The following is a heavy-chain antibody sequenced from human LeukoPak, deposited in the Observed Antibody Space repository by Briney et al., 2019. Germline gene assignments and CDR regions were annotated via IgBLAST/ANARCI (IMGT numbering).Heavy chain of an antibody. J-gene: IGHJ5*02. Sequence: SETLSLTCAVYGGSFSGYYWSWIRQPPGKGLEWIGEINHSGSTNYNPSLKSRVTISVDTSKNQFSLKLSSVTAADTAVYYCATTSGDYVSGIFDPWGQETRVPVSS. D-gene: IGHD4-17*01. CDR3: ATTSGDYVSGIFDP. CDR2: INHSGST. CDR1: GGSFSGYY. V-gene: IGHV4-34*01.